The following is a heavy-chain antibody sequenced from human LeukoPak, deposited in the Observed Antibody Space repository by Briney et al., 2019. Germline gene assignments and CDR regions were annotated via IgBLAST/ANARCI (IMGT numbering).Heavy chain of an antibody. D-gene: IGHD6-19*01. CDR2: INPSGGST. J-gene: IGHJ4*02. V-gene: IGHV1-46*01. Sequence: ASVKVSCKASGYTFTSYYMHWVRQAPGQGLEWMGIINPSGGSTSYAQKFQGRVTMTRDTSTSTVYMELSSLKASDTAMYYCARFGGPGGWYGPDDYWGQGTRVTVSS. CDR1: GYTFTSYY. CDR3: ARFGGPGGWYGPDDY.